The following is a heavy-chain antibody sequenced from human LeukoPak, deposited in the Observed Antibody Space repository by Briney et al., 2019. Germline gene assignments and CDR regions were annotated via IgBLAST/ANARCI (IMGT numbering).Heavy chain of an antibody. CDR3: ARDPRGPDS. CDR2: IIPSGSIT. J-gene: IGHJ4*02. V-gene: IGHV3-48*03. CDR1: GLTFSRYE. Sequence: GGSLSLSCAVSGLTFSRYEMTWVRQAPGKGLEWISYIIPSGSITYYVDSVKGRFIISRDNAKDSLYLQMNSLRVEDTAVYYCARDPRGPDSWGQGTLVTVSS.